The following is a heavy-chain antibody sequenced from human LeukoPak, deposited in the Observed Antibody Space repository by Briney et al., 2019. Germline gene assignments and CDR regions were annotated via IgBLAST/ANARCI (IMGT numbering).Heavy chain of an antibody. Sequence: GGSLRLSCAASGFTFSSYWMSWVRQAPGKGLEWVSAISGSGGSTYYADSVKGRFTISRDNSKNTLYLQMNSLRAEDTAVYYCAKDSPPNYYDSSGYYYNEAPIDYWGQGTLVTVSS. J-gene: IGHJ4*02. CDR2: ISGSGGST. V-gene: IGHV3-23*01. D-gene: IGHD3-22*01. CDR1: GFTFSSYW. CDR3: AKDSPPNYYDSSGYYYNEAPIDY.